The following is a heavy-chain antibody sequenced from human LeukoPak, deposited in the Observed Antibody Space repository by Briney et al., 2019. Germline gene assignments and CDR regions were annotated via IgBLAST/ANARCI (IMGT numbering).Heavy chain of an antibody. Sequence: PGGSLRLSCAAPGFTFSNYEMNWVRQAPGKGLEWVSYISSGGGTIYYADSVKGRFTISRDNAKASLYLQMNSLRAEDTAVYYCARDQDFRRGFAFDIWGQGTMVTVSS. CDR3: ARDQDFRRGFAFDI. V-gene: IGHV3-48*03. CDR2: ISSGGGTI. CDR1: GFTFSNYE. D-gene: IGHD3-3*01. J-gene: IGHJ3*02.